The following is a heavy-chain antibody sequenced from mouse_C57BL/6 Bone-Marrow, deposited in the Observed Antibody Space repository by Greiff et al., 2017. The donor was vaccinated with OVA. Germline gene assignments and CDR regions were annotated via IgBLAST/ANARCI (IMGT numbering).Heavy chain of an antibody. D-gene: IGHD1-1*01. V-gene: IGHV14-4*01. J-gene: IGHJ3*01. CDR1: GFNIKDDY. CDR2: IDPENGDT. Sequence: EVQLQQSGAELVRPGASVKLSCTASGFNIKDDYMHWVKQRPEQGLEWIGWIDPENGDTEYASKFQGKATITADTSSNTAYLQLSSLTSETTAVYYCTEDYYYYGSSSAWFAYWGQGTLVTVSA. CDR3: TEDYYYYGSSSAWFAY.